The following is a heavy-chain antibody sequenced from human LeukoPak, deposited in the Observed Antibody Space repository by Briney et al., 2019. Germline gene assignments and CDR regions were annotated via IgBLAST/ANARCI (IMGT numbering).Heavy chain of an antibody. Sequence: ASVKVSCKVSGYTLTELSMHWVRQAPGKGLEWMGGFDPEDGETIYAQKFQGRVTMTEDTSTDTAYMELSSLRSEDTAVYYCATVLNDSSGYYYPSYYFDYWGQGSLVTVSS. V-gene: IGHV1-24*01. CDR2: FDPEDGET. CDR3: ATVLNDSSGYYYPSYYFDY. J-gene: IGHJ4*02. CDR1: GYTLTELS. D-gene: IGHD3-22*01.